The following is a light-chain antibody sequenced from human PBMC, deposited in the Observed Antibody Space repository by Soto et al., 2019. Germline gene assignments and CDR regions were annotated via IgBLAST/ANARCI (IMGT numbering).Light chain of an antibody. CDR1: QSVSSY. J-gene: IGKJ4*01. CDR3: QHRSNWPLT. V-gene: IGKV3-11*01. Sequence: EIVLTQSPATLSWSSGERATLSCRASQSVSSYLAWYQQKPGQAPRLLIYDASNRATGIPARFSGSGSGTDFTLTISSLEPEDFAVYYCQHRSNWPLTFGGGTMVEIK. CDR2: DAS.